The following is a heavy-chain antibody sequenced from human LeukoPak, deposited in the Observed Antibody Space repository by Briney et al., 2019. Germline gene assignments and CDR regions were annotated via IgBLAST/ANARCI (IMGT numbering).Heavy chain of an antibody. J-gene: IGHJ3*02. V-gene: IGHV3-21*01. CDR2: ISSTSIYI. CDR1: GFTFSDYG. Sequence: GGSLRLSCSASGFTFSDYGMTWVRQAPGKGLEWVSSISSTSIYIYSADSVKGRFTISRDNAKNSLYLQMSSLRAEDTAVYYCAKLPGDDAFDIWGQGTMVTVSS. D-gene: IGHD1-7*01. CDR3: AKLPGDDAFDI.